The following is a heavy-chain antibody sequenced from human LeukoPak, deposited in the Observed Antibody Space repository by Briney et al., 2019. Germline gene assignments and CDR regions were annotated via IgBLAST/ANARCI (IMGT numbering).Heavy chain of an antibody. CDR1: GYTFTNYG. D-gene: IGHD5/OR15-5a*01. CDR2: ISAYSGYT. CDR3: ARDAVSTTTAGGIDY. Sequence: GASVKVSCKASGYTFTNYGINWVRQAPGQGLEWMGWISAYSGYTHYAQKIQGRVTVTTEASTSTAYMELRSLTSYDTAVYYCARDAVSTTTAGGIDYWGQGTLVTVSP. V-gene: IGHV1-18*01. J-gene: IGHJ4*02.